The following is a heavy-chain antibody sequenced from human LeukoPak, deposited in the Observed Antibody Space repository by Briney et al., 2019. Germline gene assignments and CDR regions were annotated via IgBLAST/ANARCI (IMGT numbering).Heavy chain of an antibody. D-gene: IGHD6-19*01. CDR2: INPNSGGT. CDR3: ARGSDIAVTGSVSFDY. Sequence: ASVKVSCKASGYTFTDYYIHWVRQAPGQGLEWMGWINPNSGGTHYAQKFQGRVTMTRGTSTNTAYMELTRLRSDDTAVYYCARGSDIAVTGSVSFDYWGQGTLVTVSS. CDR1: GYTFTDYY. V-gene: IGHV1-2*02. J-gene: IGHJ4*02.